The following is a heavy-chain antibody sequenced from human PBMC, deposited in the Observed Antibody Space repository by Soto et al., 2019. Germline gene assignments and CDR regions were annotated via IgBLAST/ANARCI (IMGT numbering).Heavy chain of an antibody. CDR3: ARGIIRGYYCYYGMDV. Sequence: RVSCKASGGTFSSYAISWVRQAPGQGLEWMGGIIPIFGTANYAQKFQGRVTITADKSTSTAYMELSSLRSEDTAVYYCARGIIRGYYCYYGMDVWGQGTTVTVSS. CDR1: GGTFSSYA. V-gene: IGHV1-69*06. J-gene: IGHJ6*02. CDR2: IIPIFGTA. D-gene: IGHD3-3*01.